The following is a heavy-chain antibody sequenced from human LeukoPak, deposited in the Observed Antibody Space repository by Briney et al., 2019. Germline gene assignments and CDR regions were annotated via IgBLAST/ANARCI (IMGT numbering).Heavy chain of an antibody. Sequence: ASVKVSCKASGGTFSNYAINWVRQAPGQGLEWMGRIIPMLGIAKYAQKFQGRVTITADTSTSTAYMELSSLRSEDTAVYYCARASPAVTYGMDVWGQGTTVTVSS. CDR2: IIPMLGIA. CDR1: GGTFSNYA. CDR3: ARASPAVTYGMDV. J-gene: IGHJ6*02. V-gene: IGHV1-69*04.